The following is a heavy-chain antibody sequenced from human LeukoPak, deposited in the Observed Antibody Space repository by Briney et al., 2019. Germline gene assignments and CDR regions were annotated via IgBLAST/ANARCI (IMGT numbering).Heavy chain of an antibody. V-gene: IGHV3-33*01. D-gene: IGHD2-2*02. CDR1: GFTFSRHG. Sequence: GGSLRLSCAAYGFTFSRHGMHWVRQAPGQGLEWVAVIWYDGTNKYYADAVKGRFTISRDNSKNMLYLQMNSLRAEDTAVYYCARDIVSYYIDYWGQGTLVTVSS. CDR2: IWYDGTNK. CDR3: ARDIVSYYIDY. J-gene: IGHJ4*02.